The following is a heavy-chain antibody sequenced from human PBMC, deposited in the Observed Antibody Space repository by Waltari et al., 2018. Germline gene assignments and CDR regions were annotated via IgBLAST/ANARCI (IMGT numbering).Heavy chain of an antibody. CDR3: ARDHYDNYFDY. J-gene: IGHJ4*02. Sequence: QVQLVQSGAEVKKPGASVKVSCKASGYTFTSYAMHWVRQAPGQRLEWMGWINAGNGNTKYSQEFQGRVTITRDTSASTAYMELSSLRSEDMAVNYCARDHYDNYFDYWGQGTLVTVSS. V-gene: IGHV1-3*03. CDR1: GYTFTSYA. CDR2: INAGNGNT. D-gene: IGHD3-22*01.